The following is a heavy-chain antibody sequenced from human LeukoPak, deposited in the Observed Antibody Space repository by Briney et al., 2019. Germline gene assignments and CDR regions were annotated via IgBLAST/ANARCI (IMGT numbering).Heavy chain of an antibody. CDR1: GGSISSSSYY. CDR2: IYYSGST. CDR3: DRSSWYEGFFDY. Sequence: PSETLSLTCTVSGGSISSSSYYWGWIRQPPGKGLEWIGSIYYSGSTYYNPSLKSRVTISVDTSKNQFSLKLSSVTAADTAVYYCDRSSWYEGFFDYWGQGTLVTVSS. D-gene: IGHD6-13*01. V-gene: IGHV4-39*01. J-gene: IGHJ4*02.